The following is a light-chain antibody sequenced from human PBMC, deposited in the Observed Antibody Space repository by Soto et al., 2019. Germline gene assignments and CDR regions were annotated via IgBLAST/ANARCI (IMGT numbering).Light chain of an antibody. CDR2: GNI. CDR3: QSYDSSLSGSV. J-gene: IGLJ2*01. V-gene: IGLV1-40*01. Sequence: QSVLTQPPSVSGAPGQRVTISCTGSSSNIGAGYDVHWYQQLPGTAPKLLIYGNINRPSGVPDRFSGSKSGTSASLAITGLQAEDEADYYCQSYDSSLSGSVFAGGTKLTVL. CDR1: SSNIGAGYD.